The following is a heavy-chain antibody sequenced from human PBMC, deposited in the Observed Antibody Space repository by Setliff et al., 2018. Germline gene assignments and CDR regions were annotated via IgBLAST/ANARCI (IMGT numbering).Heavy chain of an antibody. CDR2: INPNSGGADKT. D-gene: IGHD2-21*02. Sequence: ASVKVSCKASGYTFTDYYIHWVRQAPGQGLEWMGWINPNSGGADKTYYADSVRGRFTISRDNSKNILYLQMNSLRPEDTAVYYCARFAKCGGHCWNDYWGQGTRVTVSS. CDR3: ARFAKCGGHCWNDY. CDR1: GYTFTDYY. V-gene: IGHV1-2*02. J-gene: IGHJ4*02.